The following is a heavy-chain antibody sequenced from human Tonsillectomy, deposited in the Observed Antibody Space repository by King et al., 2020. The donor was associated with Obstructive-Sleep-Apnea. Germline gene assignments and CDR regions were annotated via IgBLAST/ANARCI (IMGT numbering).Heavy chain of an antibody. CDR3: ARPYCSSTSCNDVFII. J-gene: IGHJ3*02. V-gene: IGHV1-18*04. CDR2: ISASNGNT. CDR1: GYTFTSYG. Sequence: QLVQSGAEVKKPGASVKVSCKASGYTFTSYGISWVRQAPGQGLEWMGWISASNGNTNCAQKLQGRVTLTTDASTSAAYMELRSLRSDDTAVYFCARPYCSSTSCNDVFIIWGQGKMVPVSS. D-gene: IGHD2-2*01.